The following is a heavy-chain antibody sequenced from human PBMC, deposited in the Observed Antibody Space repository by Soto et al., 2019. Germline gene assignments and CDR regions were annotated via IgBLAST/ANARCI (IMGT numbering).Heavy chain of an antibody. V-gene: IGHV1-69*13. CDR1: GGTFSSYA. CDR2: IIPIFGTA. Sequence: ASVKVSCKASGGTFSSYAISWVRQAPGQGLEWMGGIIPIFGTANYAQKFQGRVTITADESTSTAYMELSSLRSEDTAVYYCARAVSEAHSSGYYLGGYGMDVWGQGTTVTVSS. J-gene: IGHJ6*02. D-gene: IGHD3-22*01. CDR3: ARAVSEAHSSGYYLGGYGMDV.